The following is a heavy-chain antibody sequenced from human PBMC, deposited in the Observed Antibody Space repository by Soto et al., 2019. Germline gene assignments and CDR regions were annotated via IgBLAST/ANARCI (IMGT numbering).Heavy chain of an antibody. CDR3: VTIVVVPAAIHSAFDI. J-gene: IGHJ3*02. D-gene: IGHD2-2*02. V-gene: IGHV3-30*03. CDR2: ISYDGSNK. Sequence: QVQLVESGGGVVQPGRSLRLSCAASGFTFSSYGMHWVRQAPGKGLEWVAVISYDGSNKYYADSVKGRFTISRDNSKNTLYLQMNSLRAEDTAVYYCVTIVVVPAAIHSAFDIWGQGTMVTVSS. CDR1: GFTFSSYG.